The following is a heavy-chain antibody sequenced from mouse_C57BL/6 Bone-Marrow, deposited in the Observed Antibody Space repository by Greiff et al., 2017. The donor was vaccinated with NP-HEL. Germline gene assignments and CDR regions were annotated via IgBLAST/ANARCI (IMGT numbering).Heavy chain of an antibody. CDR1: GFTFSDYG. Sequence: EVKLLESGGGLVKPGGSLKLSCAASGFTFSDYGMHWVRQAPEKGLEWVAYISSGSSTIYYADTVKGRFTISRDNAKNTLFLQMTSLRSEDTAMYYCARTGNYSGSSFAYWGQGTLVTVSA. CDR3: ARTGNYSGSSFAY. CDR2: ISSGSSTI. V-gene: IGHV5-17*01. D-gene: IGHD1-1*01. J-gene: IGHJ3*01.